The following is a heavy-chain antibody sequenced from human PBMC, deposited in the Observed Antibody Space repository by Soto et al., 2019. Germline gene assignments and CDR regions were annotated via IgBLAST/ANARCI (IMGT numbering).Heavy chain of an antibody. J-gene: IGHJ4*02. CDR2: IYKSGTT. V-gene: IGHV4-39*01. Sequence: QLQLQESGPGLVKPSETLSLTCTVSGASISSKNYYWGWVRQPPGKGLEWIGSIYKSGTTSYNSSLKSRVTISVDTSMNQDSLRLSSVTVADTAVYYCGRKSNAVASKPPDYWGQGTLVTVSS. CDR1: GASISSKNYY. D-gene: IGHD6-19*01. CDR3: GRKSNAVASKPPDY.